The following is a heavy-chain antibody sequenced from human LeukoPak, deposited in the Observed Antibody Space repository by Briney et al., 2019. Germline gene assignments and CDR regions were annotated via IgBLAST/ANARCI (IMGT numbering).Heavy chain of an antibody. J-gene: IGHJ4*02. CDR3: LFWSGSSYGY. CDR1: GFTFSGSA. V-gene: IGHV3-73*01. CDR2: IRSKANSYAT. Sequence: GGSLKLSCAASGFTFSGSAMHWVRQASGKGLEWVGRIRSKANSYATAYAASVKGRFTISRDDSKNTAYLQMNSLKTEDTAVYYCLFWSGSSYGYWGQGTLVTVSS. D-gene: IGHD3-3*01.